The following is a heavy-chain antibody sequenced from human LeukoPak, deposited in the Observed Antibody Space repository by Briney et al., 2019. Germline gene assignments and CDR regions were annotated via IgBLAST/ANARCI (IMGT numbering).Heavy chain of an antibody. V-gene: IGHV4-59*08. CDR3: ARVRYFDWLSDY. Sequence: SETLSLTCNVSSGSISNYYWSWIRQPPGKGLEWIGYIYYGGSTNYNPSLKSRVTISVDTSKNQFSLKLSSVTAADTAVYYCARVRYFDWLSDYWGQGTLVTVSS. CDR2: IYYGGST. CDR1: SGSISNYY. J-gene: IGHJ4*02. D-gene: IGHD3-9*01.